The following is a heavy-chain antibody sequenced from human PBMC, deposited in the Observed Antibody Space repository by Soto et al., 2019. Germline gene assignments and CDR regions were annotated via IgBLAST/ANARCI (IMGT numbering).Heavy chain of an antibody. J-gene: IGHJ4*02. CDR3: ASGGWETPI. Sequence: EVQLVESGGGLVQPGGSLRLSCAASGFSFSTYWMSWVRQAPGKGLEWVATIKPDGSDKYYVDSVKGRFTISRDNAKKSLLLQMNSLTAEDTAVYYWASGGWETPIWGQGTLVTVSS. V-gene: IGHV3-7*03. CDR1: GFSFSTYW. D-gene: IGHD1-26*01. CDR2: IKPDGSDK.